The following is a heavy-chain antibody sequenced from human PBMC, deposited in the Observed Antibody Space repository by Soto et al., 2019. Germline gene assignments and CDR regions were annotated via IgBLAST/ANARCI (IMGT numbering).Heavy chain of an antibody. J-gene: IGHJ4*02. CDR2: ISGSGGST. V-gene: IGHV3-23*01. CDR1: GFTFISYA. Sequence: GGSLRLSCAASGFTFISYAMSWVRQAPGKGLEWVSAISGSGGSTYYADSVKGRFTIARDNSKNTLYLQMNSLRAEDTAVYYCAKDFRGYSYGYFPEPYDYWGQGTLVTVSS. CDR3: AKDFRGYSYGYFPEPYDY. D-gene: IGHD5-18*01.